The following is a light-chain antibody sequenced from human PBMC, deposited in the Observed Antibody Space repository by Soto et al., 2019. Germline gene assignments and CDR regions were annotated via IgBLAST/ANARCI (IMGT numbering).Light chain of an antibody. CDR1: QSVSSSY. J-gene: IGKJ5*01. CDR3: QQYCSSPIT. CDR2: GAS. V-gene: IGKV3-20*01. Sequence: EIVLTQSPGTLSLSPGERATLSCRASQSVSSSYLAWYQQKPGQAPRLLIYGASSRATGIPDRFSGSGSGTDFTLTIIRLEPEDFALYYCQQYCSSPITFGQGTRLEIK.